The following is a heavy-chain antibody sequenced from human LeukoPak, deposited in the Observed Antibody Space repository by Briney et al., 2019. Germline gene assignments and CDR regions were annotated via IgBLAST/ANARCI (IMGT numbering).Heavy chain of an antibody. CDR1: GYTFTSYD. D-gene: IGHD3-3*01. CDR2: MNPNSGNT. Sequence: GASVKVSCKASGYTFTSYDINWVRQATGQGLEWMGWMNPNSGNTGYAQKFQGRVTMTRNTSISTAYMELSSLRSEDTAVYYCAFTPSQYYDFWSGSYDWGQGTLVTVSS. J-gene: IGHJ4*02. V-gene: IGHV1-8*01. CDR3: AFTPSQYYDFWSGSYD.